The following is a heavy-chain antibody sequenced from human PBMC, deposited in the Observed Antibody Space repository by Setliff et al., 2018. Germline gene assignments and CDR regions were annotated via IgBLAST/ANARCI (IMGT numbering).Heavy chain of an antibody. CDR2: INTNTGNP. V-gene: IGHV7-4-1*02. Sequence: ASVKVSCKASGYTFTSYAMNWVRQAPGQGLEWMGWINTNTGNPTYAQGFTGRFVFSLDTSVSTAYLQISSLKAEDTAVYYCARGGVRGVIVLPGYWGQGTLVTGSS. J-gene: IGHJ4*02. D-gene: IGHD3-10*01. CDR1: GYTFTSYA. CDR3: ARGGVRGVIVLPGY.